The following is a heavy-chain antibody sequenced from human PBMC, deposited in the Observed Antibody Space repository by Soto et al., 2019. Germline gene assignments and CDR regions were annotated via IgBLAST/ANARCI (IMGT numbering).Heavy chain of an antibody. D-gene: IGHD3-10*01. J-gene: IGHJ3*02. CDR1: GGTLSDHG. CDR3: ARGVYGSMNYYTGPSAFAI. CDR2: TIPVFNTA. Sequence: QVQLEQSGAEVKKPGSSVKVSCKASGGTLSDHGVAWLRQAPGQGLEWMGGTIPVFNTAKYAQKFQGRVTVTADKFTNIAYMELSSLRSEDTAFYFCARGVYGSMNYYTGPSAFAIWGKGTMVIVSS. V-gene: IGHV1-69*06.